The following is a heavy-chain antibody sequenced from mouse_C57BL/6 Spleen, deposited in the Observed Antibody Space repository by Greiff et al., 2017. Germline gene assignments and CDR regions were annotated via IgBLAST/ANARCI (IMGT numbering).Heavy chain of an antibody. V-gene: IGHV1-55*01. CDR1: GYTFTSYW. J-gene: IGHJ4*01. Sequence: QVQLQQPGAELVKPGASVKMSCKASGYTFTSYWITWVKQRPGQGLEWIGDIYPGSGSTNYNEKIKSKDTLTVDTSSSNAYMQLSSLTSENSAVYDCARWKDYYSNYDYAMDYWGQGTSVTVSS. CDR3: ARWKDYYSNYDYAMDY. D-gene: IGHD2-5*01. CDR2: IYPGSGST.